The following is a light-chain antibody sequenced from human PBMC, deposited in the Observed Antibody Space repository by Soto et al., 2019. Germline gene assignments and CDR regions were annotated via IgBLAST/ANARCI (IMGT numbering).Light chain of an antibody. CDR2: DVS. V-gene: IGLV2-11*01. CDR1: SSDVGGYNY. CDR3: CSYAGSSTSYV. Sequence: QSVLTQPRSVSGSPGQSVAISCTGTSSDVGGYNYVSWYQQYPGKAPKLIIYDVSKRPSGVPDRFSGSKSGNTASLTISGLQAEDEADYYCCSYAGSSTSYVFGTGTKVTVL. J-gene: IGLJ1*01.